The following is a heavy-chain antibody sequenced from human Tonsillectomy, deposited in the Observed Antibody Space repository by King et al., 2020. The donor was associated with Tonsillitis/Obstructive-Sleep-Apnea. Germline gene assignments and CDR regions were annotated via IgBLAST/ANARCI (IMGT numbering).Heavy chain of an antibody. CDR2: VKSKTDGGST. CDR3: TTDFVEGGVVVDY. V-gene: IGHV3-15*01. J-gene: IGHJ4*02. CDR1: GFTFSNAW. Sequence: VQLVESGGGFIKPGGSLRLSCAASGFTFSNAWMSWVRQAPGKGLEWVGRVKSKTDGGSTDYAAPVKGSFTISREDSKDMLYLQMSSLKTEDTAVYYCTTDFVEGGVVVDYWGQGTLVTVSS. D-gene: IGHD3-16*01.